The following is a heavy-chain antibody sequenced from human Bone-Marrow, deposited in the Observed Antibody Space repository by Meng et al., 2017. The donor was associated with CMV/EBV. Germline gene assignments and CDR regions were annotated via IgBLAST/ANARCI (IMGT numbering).Heavy chain of an antibody. D-gene: IGHD2-21*01. V-gene: IGHV1-18*04. CDR2: ISPQNGDV. J-gene: IGHJ4*02. CDR3: ARGVSHFDY. CDR1: GYTFTGYY. Sequence: ASVKVSCKASGYTFTGYYMHWVRQAPGHGPQWLGGISPQNGDVNYAHSLQGRVAMTIDRSTTTVYMELRSLRNDDTAVYYCARGVSHFDYWGQGTLVTVSS.